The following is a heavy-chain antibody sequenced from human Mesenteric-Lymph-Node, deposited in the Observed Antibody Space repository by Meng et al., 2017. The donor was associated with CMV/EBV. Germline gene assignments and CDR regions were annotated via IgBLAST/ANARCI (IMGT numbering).Heavy chain of an antibody. CDR1: GFTFSNAW. CDR3: ARYTWEVHPYYGFDV. D-gene: IGHD1-26*01. V-gene: IGHV4-34*01. CDR2: IHLSGRT. J-gene: IGHJ6*02. Sequence: GSLRLSCAASGFTFSNAWMSWIRQPPGKGLEWIGEIHLSGRTNYSPSLKSRVTISVDTSKKQFSLKLNSLTTTDTAVYYCARYTWEVHPYYGFDVWGQGTTVTVSS.